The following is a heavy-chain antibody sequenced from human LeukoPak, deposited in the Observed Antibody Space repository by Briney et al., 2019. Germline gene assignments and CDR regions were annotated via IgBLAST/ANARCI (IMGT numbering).Heavy chain of an antibody. Sequence: GGSLRLSCAASGFTFSSYSMNWVRQAPGKGLEWVSYICSSRSTIYYAASVKGRFTISRDNAKNFLYLQMNSLRAEDTAVYYGAREEGHRFHGFWFDPCGEEALVSVSS. CDR1: GFTFSSYS. V-gene: IGHV3-48*01. CDR2: ICSSRSTI. J-gene: IGHJ5*02. D-gene: IGHD1-14*01. CDR3: AREEGHRFHGFWFDP.